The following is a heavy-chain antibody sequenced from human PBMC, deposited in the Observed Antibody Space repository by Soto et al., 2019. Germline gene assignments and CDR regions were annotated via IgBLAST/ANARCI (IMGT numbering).Heavy chain of an antibody. V-gene: IGHV3-23*01. Sequence: GGSLRLSCAASGFTFSSYAMSWVRQAPGKGLEWVSAISGSGGSTYYADSVKGRFTISRDNSKNTLYLQMNSLRAEDTAVYYCAKEVYDYVWGNTLFDPWGQGTLVTVSS. CDR3: AKEVYDYVWGNTLFDP. CDR1: GFTFSSYA. CDR2: ISGSGGST. J-gene: IGHJ5*02. D-gene: IGHD3-16*01.